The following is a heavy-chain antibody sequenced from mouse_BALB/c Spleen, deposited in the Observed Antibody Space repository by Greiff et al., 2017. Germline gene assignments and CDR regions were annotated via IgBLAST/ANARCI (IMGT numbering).Heavy chain of an antibody. J-gene: IGHJ2*01. D-gene: IGHD1-1*01. CDR1: GFTFSSYA. CDR3: ARGGVAAFDY. CDR2: ISSGGST. Sequence: EVQRVESGGGLVKPGGSLKLSCAASGFTFSSYAMSWVRQTPEKRLEWVASISSGGSTYYPDSVKGRFTISRDNARNILYLQMSSLRSEDTAMYYCARGGVAAFDYWGQGTTLTVSS. V-gene: IGHV5-6-5*01.